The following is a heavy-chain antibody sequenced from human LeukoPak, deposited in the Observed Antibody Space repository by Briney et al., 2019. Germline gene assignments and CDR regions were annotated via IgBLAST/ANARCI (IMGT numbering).Heavy chain of an antibody. J-gene: IGHJ4*02. D-gene: IGHD1-26*01. CDR3: ATGGAPGGRFEN. V-gene: IGHV3-7*01. Sequence: QPGGSLRLSCVVSGFTFSWSTMTWVRQAPGKGPEWVAKMKEDGTEIHYVDSVKGRFTISRDNAKNSLYLQMNSLRVEDTAVYYCATGGAPGGRFENWGQGMLVTVSS. CDR1: GFTFSWST. CDR2: MKEDGTEI.